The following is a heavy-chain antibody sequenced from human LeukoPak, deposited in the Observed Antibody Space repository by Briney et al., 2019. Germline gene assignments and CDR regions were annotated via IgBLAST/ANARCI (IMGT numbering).Heavy chain of an antibody. D-gene: IGHD2-2*02. J-gene: IGHJ1*01. Sequence: ASVKVSCKASGYTFTGYYMHRVRQAPGQGLEWMGWINPNSGGTNYAQKFQGRVTMTRDTSISTAYMELSRLRSDDTAVYYCARDRYCSSTSCYTGEYFQHWGQGTLVTVSS. CDR1: GYTFTGYY. CDR2: INPNSGGT. V-gene: IGHV1-2*02. CDR3: ARDRYCSSTSCYTGEYFQH.